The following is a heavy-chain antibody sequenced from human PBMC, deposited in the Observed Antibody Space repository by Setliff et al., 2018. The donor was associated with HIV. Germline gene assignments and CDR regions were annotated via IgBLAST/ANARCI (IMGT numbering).Heavy chain of an antibody. Sequence: GASVKVSCKASGYTFTSYYMHWVRQAPGQGLEWMGIINPSGGSTSYAQKFQGRVTMTRDTSTSTVYMELSSLRSEDTAVYYCARDFRRYFDYYYYGMDVWGQGTTVTVSS. J-gene: IGHJ6*02. CDR3: ARDFRRYFDYYYYGMDV. D-gene: IGHD3-9*01. CDR1: GYTFTSYY. CDR2: INPSGGST. V-gene: IGHV1-46*01.